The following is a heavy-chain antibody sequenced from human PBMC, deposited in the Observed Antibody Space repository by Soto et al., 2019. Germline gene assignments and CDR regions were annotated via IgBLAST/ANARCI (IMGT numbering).Heavy chain of an antibody. Sequence: GSLRLSCAASGFTFGDYAMHWVRQAPGKGLEWVSGISWNSDTTFYTDSVRGRFTISRDNSKKMFYLQMNSLRAEDTAEYYCAKDGALYYDYVWGSYRPHWYFDLWGRGTLVTSPQ. V-gene: IGHV3-23*01. D-gene: IGHD3-16*02. CDR2: ISWNSDTT. CDR3: AKDGALYYDYVWGSYRPHWYFDL. CDR1: GFTFGDYA. J-gene: IGHJ2*01.